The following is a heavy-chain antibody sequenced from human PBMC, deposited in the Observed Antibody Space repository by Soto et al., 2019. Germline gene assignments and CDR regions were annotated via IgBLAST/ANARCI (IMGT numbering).Heavy chain of an antibody. CDR2: ISGSGGST. Sequence: EVQLLESGGGLVQPGGSLRLSCAASGFTFSSYAMSWVRQAPGKGLEWVSAISGSGGSTYYADSVKGRFTISRDNSKNALYLQMNSLRAEDRAVYYCANRDTGYFALWGRGTLVTVSS. J-gene: IGHJ2*01. CDR3: ANRDTGYFAL. CDR1: GFTFSSYA. D-gene: IGHD5-18*01. V-gene: IGHV3-23*01.